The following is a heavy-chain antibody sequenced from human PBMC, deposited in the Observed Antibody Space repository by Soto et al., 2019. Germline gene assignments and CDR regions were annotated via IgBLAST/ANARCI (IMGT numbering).Heavy chain of an antibody. CDR3: AHRQTVRGVIITFDY. J-gene: IGHJ4*02. V-gene: IGHV2-5*02. CDR2: IYWDDDK. Sequence: GLDLEWLALIYWDDDKRYSPSLKSRLTITKDTSKNQVVLTMTNMDPVDTATYYCAHRQTVRGVIITFDYWGQGTLVTVSS. D-gene: IGHD3-10*01.